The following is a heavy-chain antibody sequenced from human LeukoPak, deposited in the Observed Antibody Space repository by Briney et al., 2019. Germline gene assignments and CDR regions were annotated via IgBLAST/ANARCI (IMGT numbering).Heavy chain of an antibody. CDR1: GYTFTSYA. CDR3: VRPTYYYDSSGYSESPHFDY. CDR2: INAGNGDT. Sequence: GASVMVSCKAFGYTFTSYAMHWVRQAPGQRLEWMGWINAGNGDTKYSQKFQDRVTLTRDTSASAAYMELSSLRSEDTAVYYCVRPTYYYDSSGYSESPHFDYWGQGTLVTVSS. V-gene: IGHV1-3*01. J-gene: IGHJ4*02. D-gene: IGHD3-22*01.